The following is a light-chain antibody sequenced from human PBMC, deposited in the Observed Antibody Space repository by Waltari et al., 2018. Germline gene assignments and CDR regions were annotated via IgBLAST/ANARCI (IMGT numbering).Light chain of an antibody. CDR1: TLRRHH. CDR3: NSRDSSGDRLV. J-gene: IGLJ2*01. V-gene: IGLV3-19*01. Sequence: SSELTQDPAVSVALGQTVRITCQGDTLRRHHASWFQQKPGQTPVVVVHGENNRPSGSPARFSGSRSGNTVSLTIAGVQAEEEADYYCNSRDSSGDRLVFGGGTKLTVL. CDR2: GEN.